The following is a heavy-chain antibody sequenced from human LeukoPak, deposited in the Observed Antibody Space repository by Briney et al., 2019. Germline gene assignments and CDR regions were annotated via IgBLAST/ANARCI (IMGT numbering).Heavy chain of an antibody. CDR2: IISNGGRT. Sequence: GGSLRLSCAASGFTFSSYTMVWVRQAPGKGLEYVAAIISNGGRTHYTDAVKGSFTISRDNSENTVFLQMGSLRADDMAVYYCARVKMGATISDFYYYYRDVWGKGTTVTVSS. D-gene: IGHD1-26*01. J-gene: IGHJ6*03. CDR3: ARVKMGATISDFYYYYRDV. V-gene: IGHV3-64*02. CDR1: GFTFSSYT.